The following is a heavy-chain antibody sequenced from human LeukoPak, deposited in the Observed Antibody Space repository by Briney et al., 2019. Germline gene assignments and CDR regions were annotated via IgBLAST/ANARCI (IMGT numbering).Heavy chain of an antibody. CDR2: INYGGNT. D-gene: IGHD5-24*01. Sequence: SETLSLTCTVSGGSISSSAYHWGWIRQPPGKGLEWIGTINYGGNTYYNLSLKSRVIIFLDTSKNQFSLQLNSVTPEDTAVYYCARGWLQSGFDYWGQGTLVTVSS. CDR3: ARGWLQSGFDY. J-gene: IGHJ4*02. CDR1: GGSISSSAYH. V-gene: IGHV4-39*01.